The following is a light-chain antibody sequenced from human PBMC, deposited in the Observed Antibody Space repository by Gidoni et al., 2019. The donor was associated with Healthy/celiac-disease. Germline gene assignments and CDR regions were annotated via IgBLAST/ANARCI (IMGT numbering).Light chain of an antibody. V-gene: IGLV3-19*01. CDR2: GKN. J-gene: IGLJ2*01. CDR3: NSRDSSGNPYVV. CDR1: SLRSYY. Sequence: SSELTQDPAVSVALGQTVRITCQGDSLRSYYASWYQQKPGQAPVLVIYGKNNRPSGIPDRFSGSSSGNTASLTITGAPAEDEADYYCNSRDSSGNPYVVFGGGTKLTVL.